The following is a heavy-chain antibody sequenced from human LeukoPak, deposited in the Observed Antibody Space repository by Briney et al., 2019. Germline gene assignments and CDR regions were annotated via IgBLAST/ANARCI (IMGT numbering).Heavy chain of an antibody. D-gene: IGHD2-2*01. V-gene: IGHV3-23*01. CDR2: ISGSGGST. Sequence: GGSLRLSCAASGFTLSSYAMSWVRQAPGKGLEWVSAISGSGGSTYYADSVKGRFTISRDNSKNTLYLQMNSLRAEDTAVYYCAKSVYYCSSTSCSNYYYYGMDVWGQGTTVTVSS. CDR3: AKSVYYCSSTSCSNYYYYGMDV. CDR1: GFTLSSYA. J-gene: IGHJ6*02.